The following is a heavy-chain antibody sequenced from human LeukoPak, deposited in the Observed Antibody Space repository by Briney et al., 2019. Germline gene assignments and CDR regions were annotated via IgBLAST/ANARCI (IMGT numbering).Heavy chain of an antibody. Sequence: GGSLRLSCAASGFTFSNYGMSWVRQAPGKGLELVSAISGSGGSTYYADSVKGRFTISRDNSKNTLYLQMNSLRAEDTAVYYCAKAGGNPSYWGEGTLFTVSS. V-gene: IGHV3-23*01. CDR1: GFTFSNYG. J-gene: IGHJ4*02. D-gene: IGHD4-23*01. CDR3: AKAGGNPSY. CDR2: ISGSGGST.